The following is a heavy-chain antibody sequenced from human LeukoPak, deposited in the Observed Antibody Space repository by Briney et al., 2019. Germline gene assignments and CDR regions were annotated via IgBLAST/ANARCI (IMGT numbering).Heavy chain of an antibody. V-gene: IGHV3-74*01. Sequence: GGYLRLSCAASGFTFSSSWMYWVRQGPGKGLVWVSRINSDGSTTSYADSVKGRFTISRDNAKNTLYLQMNSLRAEDTAVYYCARARTGDFDYWGQGTLVTVSS. J-gene: IGHJ4*02. CDR3: ARARTGDFDY. D-gene: IGHD3/OR15-3a*01. CDR2: INSDGSTT. CDR1: GFTFSSSW.